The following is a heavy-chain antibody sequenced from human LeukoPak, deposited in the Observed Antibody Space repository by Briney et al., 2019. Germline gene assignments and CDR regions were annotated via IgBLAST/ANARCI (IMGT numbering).Heavy chain of an antibody. CDR1: GGSISSYY. J-gene: IGHJ6*03. CDR3: ARDKRVAVAGTYIYYYYMDV. D-gene: IGHD6-19*01. CDR2: IYISGSGST. Sequence: SETLSLTCTVSGGSISSYYWSWIRQPAGKGLEWIWRIYISGSGSTNYNPSLKSRVTMSADTSKNQFSLKLSFVTAADTAVYYCARDKRVAVAGTYIYYYYMDVWGNGTTVTISS. V-gene: IGHV4-4*07.